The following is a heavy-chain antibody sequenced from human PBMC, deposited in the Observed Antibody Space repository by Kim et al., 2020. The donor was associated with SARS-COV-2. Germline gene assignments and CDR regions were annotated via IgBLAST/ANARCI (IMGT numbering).Heavy chain of an antibody. D-gene: IGHD3-22*01. CDR1: GGSVSSSDW. Sequence: SETLSLTCAVSGGSVSSSDWWSWVRQPPGKGLVWIGEIYHSGSTNYNPSLKSRVSMSLDKSNNQFSLKVTSVTAADTAVYYCARRYYYDSTGYYPYWGQGTLVTVSS. J-gene: IGHJ4*02. CDR3: ARRYYYDSTGYYPY. CDR2: IYHSGST. V-gene: IGHV4-4*02.